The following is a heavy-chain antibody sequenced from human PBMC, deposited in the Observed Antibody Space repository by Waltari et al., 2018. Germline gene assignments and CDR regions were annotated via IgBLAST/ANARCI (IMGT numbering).Heavy chain of an antibody. D-gene: IGHD6-6*01. CDR1: GGSFSGYY. J-gene: IGHJ4*02. CDR3: ARGASTAYY. CDR2: INHGVRT. V-gene: IGHV4-34*01. Sequence: QVQLQQWGAGLLKPSETLSLTCAVYGGSFSGYYWGWIRQPPGKGLEWIGEINHGVRTNYNPSLKSRVTIAVDTSKNQFSLKLSSVTAADTAVYYCARGASTAYYWGQGTLVTVSS.